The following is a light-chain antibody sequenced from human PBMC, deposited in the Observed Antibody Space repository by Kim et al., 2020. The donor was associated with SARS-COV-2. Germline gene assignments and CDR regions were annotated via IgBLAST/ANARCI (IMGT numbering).Light chain of an antibody. CDR1: NIGSKN. Sequence: VALGQTARITCGGNNIGSKNVHWYQQKPGQAPVLVIHRDSDRPSGIPERFSGSNSGNTATLTISRAQAADEADYYCQVWDSNTVVFGTGTKVTVL. J-gene: IGLJ1*01. CDR2: RDS. CDR3: QVWDSNTVV. V-gene: IGLV3-9*01.